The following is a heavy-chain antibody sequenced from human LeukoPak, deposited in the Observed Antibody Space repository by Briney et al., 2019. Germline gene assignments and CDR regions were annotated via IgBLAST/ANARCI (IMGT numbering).Heavy chain of an antibody. J-gene: IGHJ4*02. CDR2: INTNTGNP. V-gene: IGHV7-4-1*02. D-gene: IGHD3-3*01. CDR1: GYTFTSYA. CDR3: ARSQSAPDDYYFDY. Sequence: ASVKVSCKASGYTFTSYAMNWVRQAPGQGLEWMGWINTNTGNPTYAQGFTGRFVFSLDTSVSTAYLQISSLKAEDTAVYYCARSQSAPDDYYFDYWGQGTLVTVSS.